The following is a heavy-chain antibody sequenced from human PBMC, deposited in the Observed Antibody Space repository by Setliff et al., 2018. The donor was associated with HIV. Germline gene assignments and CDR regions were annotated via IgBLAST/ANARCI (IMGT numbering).Heavy chain of an antibody. CDR2: ISSSSSYI. J-gene: IGHJ3*02. D-gene: IGHD1-7*01. V-gene: IGHV3-21*01. CDR3: ARSENARYNWNYQAFDI. CDR1: GGSISTSNW. Sequence: ETLSLTCAVSGGSISTSNWWSWVRQPPGKGLEWVSSISSSSSYIYYADSVKGRFTISRDNAKNSLYLQMNSLRAEDTAVYYCARSENARYNWNYQAFDIWGQGTMVTVSS.